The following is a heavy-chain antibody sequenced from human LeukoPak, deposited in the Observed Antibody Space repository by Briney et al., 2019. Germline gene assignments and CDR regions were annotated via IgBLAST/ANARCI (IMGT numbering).Heavy chain of an antibody. V-gene: IGHV4-59*11. Sequence: PSVTLSLTCTLSGGSICSHYWRCIRLPRGRGREWIGYIYYRESTNYNPSLKSRVTISVDTSENHFSLKLSAVTAADTAVDYCARGLSGGWFDPWGQGTLVTVSS. CDR3: ARGLSGGWFDP. D-gene: IGHD1-26*01. CDR1: GGSICSHY. CDR2: IYYREST. J-gene: IGHJ5*02.